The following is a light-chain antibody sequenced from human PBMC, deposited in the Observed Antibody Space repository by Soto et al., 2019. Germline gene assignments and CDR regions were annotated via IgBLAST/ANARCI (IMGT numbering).Light chain of an antibody. Sequence: EIVMTQSPATLSVSPGERATLSCRDSQSVSSNLAWYQQKPGQAPRLLIYGASNRATGIPDRFSGSGSGTDFTLTISRLEPEDFAVYYCQQYGSSGTFGQGTKVDIK. CDR2: GAS. CDR1: QSVSSN. CDR3: QQYGSSGT. V-gene: IGKV3-20*01. J-gene: IGKJ1*01.